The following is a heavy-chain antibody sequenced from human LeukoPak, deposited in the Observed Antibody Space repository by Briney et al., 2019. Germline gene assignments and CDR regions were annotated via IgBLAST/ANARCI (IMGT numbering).Heavy chain of an antibody. D-gene: IGHD1-26*01. Sequence: KPSETLFLTCIVSGGSISSSSYFWGWLRQPPGTGLEWIGSISYSGSIYYNASLKSRVSISVDTSKHHFSLKLSSVTAADTAVYYCARLTRLSGGSYYGVLDYWGQGTLVTVSS. V-gene: IGHV4-39*02. CDR2: ISYSGSI. CDR3: ARLTRLSGGSYYGVLDY. J-gene: IGHJ4*02. CDR1: GGSISSSSYF.